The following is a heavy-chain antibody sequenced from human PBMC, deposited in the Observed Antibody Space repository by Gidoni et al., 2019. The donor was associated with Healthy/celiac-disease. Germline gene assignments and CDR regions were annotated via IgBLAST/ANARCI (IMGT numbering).Heavy chain of an antibody. D-gene: IGHD3-10*01. V-gene: IGHV4-39*01. CDR3: ARLHYDYGDY. CDR2: IYYSGST. CDR1: GGSISSSSYY. J-gene: IGHJ4*02. Sequence: QLQLQESVPRLVKPSETLSLTCTVSGGSISSSSYYWGWIRQPPGKGLEWIGSIYYSGSTYYNPSLKSRVTISVDTSKNQFSLKRSSVTAADTAVYYCARLHYDYGDYWGQGTLVTVSS.